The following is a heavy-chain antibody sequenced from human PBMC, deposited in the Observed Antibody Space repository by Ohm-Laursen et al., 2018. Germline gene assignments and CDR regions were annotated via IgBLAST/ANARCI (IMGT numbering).Heavy chain of an antibody. CDR1: GFTFSNYW. J-gene: IGHJ4*02. CDR2: IKQDGGEK. V-gene: IGHV3-7*03. D-gene: IGHD1-26*01. Sequence: SLRLSCAASGFTFSNYWMSWVRQTPGKGLEWVANIKQDGGEKNFADSVKGRFTISRDNAKNSLYLQMNSLRAEDTAVYYCARVSSSFIVVPYYFDYWGQGTLVTVSS. CDR3: ARVSSSFIVVPYYFDY.